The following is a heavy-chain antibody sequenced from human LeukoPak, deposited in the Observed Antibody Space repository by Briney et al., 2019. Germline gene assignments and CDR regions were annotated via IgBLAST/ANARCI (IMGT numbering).Heavy chain of an antibody. CDR3: ARVPVPYKISNWFDP. D-gene: IGHD5-24*01. Sequence: QAGGSLRLSCAASGFTFSSYAMSWVRQAPGKGLEWVSAISGSGGSTYYADSVKGRFTISRDNSKNTLYLQMNSLRVDDTAVYHCARVPVPYKISNWFDPWGQGTLVTVSS. CDR2: ISGSGGST. CDR1: GFTFSSYA. J-gene: IGHJ5*02. V-gene: IGHV3-23*01.